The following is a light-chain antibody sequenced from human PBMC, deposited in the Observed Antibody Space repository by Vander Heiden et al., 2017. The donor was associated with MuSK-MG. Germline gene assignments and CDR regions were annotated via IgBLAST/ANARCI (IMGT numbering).Light chain of an antibody. CDR1: QSINNY. J-gene: IGKJ2*03. V-gene: IGKV1-39*01. Sequence: DIQMTQSPSSLSASVGDRVTITCRASQSINNYLNWYQQKTGKAPELLIYAASSLQSGVPSRFSGSGFGTDFTLTITNLQPEDFASYYCQQGYSTPRFSFGQGTKLEIK. CDR2: AAS. CDR3: QQGYSTPRFS.